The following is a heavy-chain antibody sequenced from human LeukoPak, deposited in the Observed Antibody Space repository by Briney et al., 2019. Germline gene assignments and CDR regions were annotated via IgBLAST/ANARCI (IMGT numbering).Heavy chain of an antibody. J-gene: IGHJ4*02. CDR3: AEEQYYYDSSGYGNFDY. Sequence: SGGSLSLSCAASGFTFSDYYMNWIRQAPGKGLEWVSYISSSGSTIYYADSVKGRFTISRDNPKHTMYLQMNSLRAEDTAVYYCAEEQYYYDSSGYGNFDYWGQGTLVTVSS. D-gene: IGHD3-22*01. CDR2: ISSSGSTI. CDR1: GFTFSDYY. V-gene: IGHV3-11*04.